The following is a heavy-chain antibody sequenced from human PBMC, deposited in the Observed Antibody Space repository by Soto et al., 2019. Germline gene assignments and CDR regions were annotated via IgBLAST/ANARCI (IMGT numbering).Heavy chain of an antibody. CDR1: GFTFSSYW. J-gene: IGHJ6*02. Sequence: GGSLRLSCAASGFTFSSYWMHWVRQAPGKGLVWASRINSDGSSTSYADSVKGRFTISRDNAKNTLYLQMNSLRAEDTAVYYCARIWSGYYRGFGNGMDVWGQGTTVTVSS. CDR3: ARIWSGYYRGFGNGMDV. D-gene: IGHD3-3*01. V-gene: IGHV3-74*01. CDR2: INSDGSST.